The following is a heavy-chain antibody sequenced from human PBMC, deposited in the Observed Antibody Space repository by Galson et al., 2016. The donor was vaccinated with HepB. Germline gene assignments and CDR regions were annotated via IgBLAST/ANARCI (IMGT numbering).Heavy chain of an antibody. CDR3: VKDNQVGWFGAEDWYFDL. CDR2: ISWNSGII. Sequence: SLRVSCAASGFTSDGYALHWVRQAPGKGLAWVSGISWNSGIIRYADSVKGRFTISRDNAKNSLYLQMNSLRPEDTALYYCVKDNQVGWFGAEDWYFDLWGRGTLVTVSS. V-gene: IGHV3-9*02. J-gene: IGHJ2*01. CDR1: GFTSDGYA. D-gene: IGHD3-10*01.